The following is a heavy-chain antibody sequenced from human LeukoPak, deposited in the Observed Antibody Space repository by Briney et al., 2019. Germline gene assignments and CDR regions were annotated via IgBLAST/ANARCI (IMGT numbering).Heavy chain of an antibody. CDR2: IYHSGST. CDR3: ARGVTMVRGAAYFDY. V-gene: IGHV4-38-2*01. Sequence: SETLSLTCAVSGYSISSGYYWGWIRQPPGKGLEWIGSIYHSGSTYYNPSLKSRVTISVHTSKNQFSLKLSSVTAADTAVYYCARGVTMVRGAAYFDYWGQGTLVTVSS. D-gene: IGHD3-10*01. J-gene: IGHJ4*02. CDR1: GYSISSGYY.